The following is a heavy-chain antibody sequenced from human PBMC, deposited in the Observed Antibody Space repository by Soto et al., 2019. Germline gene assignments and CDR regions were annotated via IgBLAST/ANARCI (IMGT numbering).Heavy chain of an antibody. V-gene: IGHV1-69*13. CDR2: IIPIFGTA. CDR1: GGTFSSYA. Sequence: ASVTVSCKASGGTFSSYAISWVRQAPGQGLEWMGGIIPIFGTANYAQKFQGRVTITADESTSTAYMELSSLRSEDTAVYYCARDTYQDSPFDYWGQGTLVTVSS. J-gene: IGHJ4*02. CDR3: ARDTYQDSPFDY. D-gene: IGHD2-2*01.